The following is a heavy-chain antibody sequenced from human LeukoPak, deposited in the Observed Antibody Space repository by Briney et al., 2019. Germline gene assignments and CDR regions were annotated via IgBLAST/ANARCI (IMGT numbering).Heavy chain of an antibody. V-gene: IGHV4-34*01. J-gene: IGHJ4*02. CDR1: GGSFSGYY. CDR2: INHSGST. D-gene: IGHD3-10*01. CDR3: ARDSWSSSGVGY. Sequence: SETLSLTCAVYGGSFSGYYWSWIRQPPGKGLEWIGEINHSGSTIYNPSLKSRVTISVDTSKNQFSLKLSSVTAADTAVYYCARDSWSSSGVGYWGQGTLVAVSS.